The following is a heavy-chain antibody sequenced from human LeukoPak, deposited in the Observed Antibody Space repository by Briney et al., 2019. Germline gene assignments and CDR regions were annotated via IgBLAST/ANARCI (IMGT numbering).Heavy chain of an antibody. CDR1: EFTFGSYG. J-gene: IGHJ4*02. Sequence: PGGSLRLSXAASEFTFGSYGMHWVRQSPGKGLEWVAFIRYDGSNKYYADSVKGRFTISRDNSKNTLYLQMNSLRAEDTAVYYCAKVNSSSSVFDYWGQGTLVTVSS. CDR2: IRYDGSNK. D-gene: IGHD6-6*01. CDR3: AKVNSSSSVFDY. V-gene: IGHV3-30*02.